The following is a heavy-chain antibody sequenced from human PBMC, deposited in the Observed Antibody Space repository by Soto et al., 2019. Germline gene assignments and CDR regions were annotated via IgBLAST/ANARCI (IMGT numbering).Heavy chain of an antibody. J-gene: IGHJ5*02. D-gene: IGHD6-13*01. V-gene: IGHV4-4*02. CDR3: ARERPDGSRLDP. CDR1: GGSISSSNW. Sequence: SETLSLTCAVSGGSISSSNWWSWVRQPPGKGLEWIGEIYHSGNTNYNPSLKSRVTMAVDKSRNQFSLKLSSVTAADTAVYYCARERPDGSRLDPWGQGTLVTVSS. CDR2: IYHSGNT.